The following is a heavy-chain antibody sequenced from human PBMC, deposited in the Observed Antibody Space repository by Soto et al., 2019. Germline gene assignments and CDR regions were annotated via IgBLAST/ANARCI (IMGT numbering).Heavy chain of an antibody. CDR1: GFSFTTSGVN. V-gene: IGHV2-5*01. J-gene: IGHJ4*02. Sequence: QITLKESGPTLVNPTQTLTLTCTFSGFSFTTSGVNVGWIRQPPGKALEWLALIFWNDDKRYSPSLKSRLTITKDTSKNQAVLTMTNMDPVDTATYYCARGYTYDFDYWGQGTLVTVSS. CDR2: IFWNDDK. D-gene: IGHD4-17*01. CDR3: ARGYTYDFDY.